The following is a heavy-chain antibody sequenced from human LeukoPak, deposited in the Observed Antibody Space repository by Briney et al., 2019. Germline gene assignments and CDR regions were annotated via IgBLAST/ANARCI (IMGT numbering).Heavy chain of an antibody. CDR3: ARGAYGRCWLHDC. Sequence: GGSLRLSCAASGFTFSSYWMSWVRQAPGKGLEWVANIMKDGSEGYYVGSVKGRFTISRDNAKNSLFLQMSSLRAEDTAVYYCARGAYGRCWLHDCWGQGALVTVSS. CDR1: GFTFSSYW. J-gene: IGHJ4*02. D-gene: IGHD6-19*01. CDR2: IMKDGSEG. V-gene: IGHV3-7*02.